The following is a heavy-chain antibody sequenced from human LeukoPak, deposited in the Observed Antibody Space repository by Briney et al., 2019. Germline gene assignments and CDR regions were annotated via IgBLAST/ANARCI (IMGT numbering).Heavy chain of an antibody. CDR1: GFSISNYW. V-gene: IGHV3-30*18. CDR2: ISYDGSNK. J-gene: IGHJ4*02. D-gene: IGHD1-26*01. CDR3: AKESWSGGSYSDY. Sequence: PGGSLRLSCAASGFSISNYWMNWVRQAPGKGLEWVAVISYDGSNKYYADSVKGRFTISRDNSKNTLYLQMNSLRAEDTAVYYCAKESWSGGSYSDYWGQGTLVTVSS.